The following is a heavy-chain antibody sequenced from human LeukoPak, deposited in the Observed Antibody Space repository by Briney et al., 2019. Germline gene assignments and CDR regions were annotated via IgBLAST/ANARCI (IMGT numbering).Heavy chain of an antibody. CDR3: ASGVGGSGSFDY. J-gene: IGHJ4*02. D-gene: IGHD3-10*01. Sequence: SETLSLTCTVSGASISSSYGSWARHPAGEGLECSGRISTSANTNYNPSLKSRLTISVDTSKNQFSLKLSSVTAADTAVYYCASGVGGSGSFDYWGQGTLVTVSS. CDR2: ISTSANT. CDR1: GASISSSY. V-gene: IGHV4-4*07.